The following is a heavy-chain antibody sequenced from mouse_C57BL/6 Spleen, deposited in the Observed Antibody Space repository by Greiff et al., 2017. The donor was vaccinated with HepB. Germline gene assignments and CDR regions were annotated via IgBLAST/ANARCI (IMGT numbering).Heavy chain of an antibody. CDR1: GFTFTDYY. Sequence: EVQRVESGGGLVQPGGSLSLSCAASGFTFTDYYMSWVRQPPGKALEWLGFIRNKANGYTTEYSASVKGRFTISRDNSQSILYLQMNALRAEDSATYYCASHYYYGTLGYWGQGTTLTVSS. D-gene: IGHD1-1*01. V-gene: IGHV7-3*01. CDR3: ASHYYYGTLGY. J-gene: IGHJ2*01. CDR2: IRNKANGYTT.